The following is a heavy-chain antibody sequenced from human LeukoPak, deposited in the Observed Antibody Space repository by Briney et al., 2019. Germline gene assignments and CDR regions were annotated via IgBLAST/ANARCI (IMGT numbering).Heavy chain of an antibody. D-gene: IGHD5-12*01. J-gene: IGHJ4*02. Sequence: SETLSLTCSVSGASISSYYWGWVRQPPGKGLEWIGYMHYSGSTNYNPSLKSRVTIPVDTSKNQFSLKLTSVTAADTAVYYCVRGVGYSGYGRFADYWGQGILVIVSS. V-gene: IGHV4-59*01. CDR1: GASISSYY. CDR3: VRGVGYSGYGRFADY. CDR2: MHYSGST.